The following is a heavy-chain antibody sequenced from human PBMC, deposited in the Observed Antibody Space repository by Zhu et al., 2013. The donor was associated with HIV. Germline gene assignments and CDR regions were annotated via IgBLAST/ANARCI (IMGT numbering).Heavy chain of an antibody. CDR3: ARVSGSYYYLYYMDV. V-gene: IGHV1-2*02. D-gene: IGHD1-26*01. CDR2: INPNSGGT. Sequence: QVQLVQSGAEVKKPGASVKVSCKASGYTFTGYYMHWVRQAPGQGLEWMGWINPNSGGTNYAQKFQGRVTMTRDTSISTAYMELSSLRSEDTAVYYCARVSGSYYYLYYMDVWGKGTTVTVSS. CDR1: GYTFTGYY. J-gene: IGHJ6*03.